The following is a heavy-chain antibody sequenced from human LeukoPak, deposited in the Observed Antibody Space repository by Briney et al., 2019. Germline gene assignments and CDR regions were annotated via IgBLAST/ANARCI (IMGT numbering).Heavy chain of an antibody. CDR3: AKSQIDRTYYSDYMVPLYYYYGMDV. D-gene: IGHD4-11*01. V-gene: IGHV3-23*01. CDR1: GFTFSSYA. Sequence: PGGSLRLSCAASGFTFSSYAMSWVRQAPGKGLEWVSAISGSGDSTYYADSVKGRFTISRDNSKNTLYLQMNSLRAEDTAVYYCAKSQIDRTYYSDYMVPLYYYYGMDVWGQGTTVTVSS. CDR2: ISGSGDST. J-gene: IGHJ6*02.